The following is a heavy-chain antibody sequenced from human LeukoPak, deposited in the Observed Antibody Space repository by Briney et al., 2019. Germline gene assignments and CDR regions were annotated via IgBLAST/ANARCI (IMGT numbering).Heavy chain of an antibody. CDR2: INPNSGGT. J-gene: IGHJ4*02. Sequence: ASVKVSCKASGYSFTAYYMHWVRQPPAQGLEWMGWINPNSGGTNYAQKFQGRVTMTRDTSITTAYMEMSRLRSDDTALYYSARSPHILTGEDFDYWGQGTLVTVSS. D-gene: IGHD3-9*01. CDR3: ARSPHILTGEDFDY. CDR1: GYSFTAYY. V-gene: IGHV1-2*02.